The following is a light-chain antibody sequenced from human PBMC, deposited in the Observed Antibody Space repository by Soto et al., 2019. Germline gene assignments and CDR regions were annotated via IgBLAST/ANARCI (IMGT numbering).Light chain of an antibody. V-gene: IGKV1-39*01. Sequence: IQLTQSPSSLSASVGDRITITCRASQNVGSYLSWYQQRSGEAPKRLIYAASKLQSGVSSRFSGSGSGTDFTLTISSLQPEDFATYFCQQSYNTSLTFGGGTVVEI. CDR2: AAS. CDR1: QNVGSY. CDR3: QQSYNTSLT. J-gene: IGKJ4*01.